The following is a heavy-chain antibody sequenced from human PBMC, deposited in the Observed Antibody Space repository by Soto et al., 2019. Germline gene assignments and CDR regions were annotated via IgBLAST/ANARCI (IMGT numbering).Heavy chain of an antibody. J-gene: IGHJ4*02. D-gene: IGHD4-17*01. Sequence: QITLKESGPPLVKPTQTLTLTCTFSGFSLSTSGVGVGWIRQPPGKALEWLALIYWDDDKRYSPSLKSRLTITNDTSKNQVVLTMTNMDPVDTATYYCAHVTDYGDYGDWGQGTLVTVSS. CDR3: AHVTDYGDYGD. CDR1: GFSLSTSGVG. CDR2: IYWDDDK. V-gene: IGHV2-5*02.